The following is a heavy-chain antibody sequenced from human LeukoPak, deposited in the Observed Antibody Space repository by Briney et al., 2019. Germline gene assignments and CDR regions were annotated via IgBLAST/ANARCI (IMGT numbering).Heavy chain of an antibody. D-gene: IGHD5-12*01. J-gene: IGHJ4*02. Sequence: GGSLRLSCAASGFTFSSYSMNWVRQAPGKGLEWVSSISSSSSYIYYADSVKGRFTISRDNAKNSLYLQMNSLRAEDTAVYYCARYSGYEDYFDYWGQGTLVTVSS. CDR1: GFTFSSYS. CDR2: ISSSSSYI. CDR3: ARYSGYEDYFDY. V-gene: IGHV3-21*01.